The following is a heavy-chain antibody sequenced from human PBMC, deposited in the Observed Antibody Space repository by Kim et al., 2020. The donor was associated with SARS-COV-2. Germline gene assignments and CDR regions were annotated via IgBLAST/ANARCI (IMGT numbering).Heavy chain of an antibody. Sequence: SVKVSCKASGGTFSSYAISWVRQAPGQGLEWMGGIIPIFGTANYAQKFQGRVTITADESTSTAYMELSSLRSEDTAVYYCASGSGSRQDLDDAFDIWGQGTMVTVSA. CDR3: ASGSGSRQDLDDAFDI. CDR2: IIPIFGTA. D-gene: IGHD1-26*01. V-gene: IGHV1-69*13. CDR1: GGTFSSYA. J-gene: IGHJ3*02.